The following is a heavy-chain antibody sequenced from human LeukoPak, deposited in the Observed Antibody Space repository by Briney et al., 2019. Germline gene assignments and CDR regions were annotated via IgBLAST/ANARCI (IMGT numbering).Heavy chain of an antibody. CDR3: ATEDYYDSSGYYFDY. J-gene: IGHJ4*02. D-gene: IGHD3-22*01. CDR1: GFTFSSYW. Sequence: GGSLRLSCAASGFTFSSYWMSWVRQAPGKGLEWVANIKQDGSEKYYVDSVKGRFTISRDNAKNSLYLQMNSLRAEDTAVYYCATEDYYDSSGYYFDYWAQGTLVTVSS. CDR2: IKQDGSEK. V-gene: IGHV3-7*01.